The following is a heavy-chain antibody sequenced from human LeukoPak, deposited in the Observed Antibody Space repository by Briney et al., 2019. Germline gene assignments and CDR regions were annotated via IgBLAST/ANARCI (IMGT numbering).Heavy chain of an antibody. Sequence: PGGSLRLSCAASGFTFGSCSMNWVRQAPGKGLEWISYISSGSRTIYYADSVEGRFTVSRDNAKNSLYLQMRSLRAEDTAVYYCARESITGHRDFDYWGQGTLVTVSS. J-gene: IGHJ4*02. CDR2: ISSGSRTI. CDR3: ARESITGHRDFDY. V-gene: IGHV3-48*01. D-gene: IGHD1-20*01. CDR1: GFTFGSCS.